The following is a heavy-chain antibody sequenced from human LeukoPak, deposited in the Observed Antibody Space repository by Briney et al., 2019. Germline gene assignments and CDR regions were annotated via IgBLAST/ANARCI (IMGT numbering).Heavy chain of an antibody. D-gene: IGHD3-22*01. Sequence: GGSLRLSCAASGFTFSNYAMSWVRQAPRKGLEWVSVISAGGSTYYPDSVKGRFTISRDNSKNTLYLQMNSLRAEDTAVYYCAKARITMIVDAFDIWGQGTMVTVSS. V-gene: IGHV3-23*01. CDR3: AKARITMIVDAFDI. CDR2: ISAGGST. CDR1: GFTFSNYA. J-gene: IGHJ3*02.